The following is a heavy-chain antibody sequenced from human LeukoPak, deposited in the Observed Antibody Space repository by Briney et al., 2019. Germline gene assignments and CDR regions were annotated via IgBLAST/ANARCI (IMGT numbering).Heavy chain of an antibody. D-gene: IGHD6-13*01. CDR2: IGTAGDI. J-gene: IGHJ2*01. Sequence: QAGGSLRLSCAASGFTFSSYDMHWVRQATGKGLEWVSGIGTAGDIYYPGSVKGRFTIPRENAKNSLYLQVNSLRAGDTAVYYCARAGYSSTWYSRYFDLWGRGTLVTVSS. CDR1: GFTFSSYD. V-gene: IGHV3-13*01. CDR3: ARAGYSSTWYSRYFDL.